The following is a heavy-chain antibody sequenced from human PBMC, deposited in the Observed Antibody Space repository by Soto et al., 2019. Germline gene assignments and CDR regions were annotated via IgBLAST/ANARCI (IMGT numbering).Heavy chain of an antibody. CDR1: GYTVTSYV. Sequence: ASVKVSCKTSGYTVTSYVMQWVRQAPGQRLEWMGWINPGNGNTKYSQKFQGRVTISRDTSASTADMEVSGLQSEDTAVYFCARDQCSGGVCYRANFDFWGQATLVTVAS. J-gene: IGHJ4*02. V-gene: IGHV1-3*01. CDR3: ARDQCSGGVCYRANFDF. D-gene: IGHD2-15*01. CDR2: INPGNGNT.